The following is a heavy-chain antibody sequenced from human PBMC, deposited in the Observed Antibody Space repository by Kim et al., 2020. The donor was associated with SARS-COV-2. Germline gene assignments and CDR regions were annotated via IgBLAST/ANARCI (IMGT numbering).Heavy chain of an antibody. D-gene: IGHD6-13*01. CDR2: INPNSGGT. J-gene: IGHJ4*02. CDR3: ARGLPTKIAAASALGDY. Sequence: ASVKVSCKASGYTFTGYYMHWVRQAPGQGLEWMGWINPNSGGTNYAQKFQGWVTMTRDTSISTAYMELSRLRSDDTAVYYCARGLPTKIAAASALGDYWGQGTLVTVSS. CDR1: GYTFTGYY. V-gene: IGHV1-2*04.